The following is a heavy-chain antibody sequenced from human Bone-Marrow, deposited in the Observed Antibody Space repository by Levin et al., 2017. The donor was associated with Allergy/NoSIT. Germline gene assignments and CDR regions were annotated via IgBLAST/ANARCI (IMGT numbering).Heavy chain of an antibody. CDR3: ARYNYEYNALDI. CDR2: IGTAGDT. D-gene: IGHD5-18*01. CDR1: GFTFRTHD. J-gene: IGHJ3*02. V-gene: IGHV3-13*01. Sequence: GGSLRLSCAASGFTFRTHDMHWVRQGTGKGLEWVSTIGTAGDTYYPDSVRGRFTISRENAKNSLYLQMNGLSAGDTAVYYCARYNYEYNALDIWGQGTMVAVSS.